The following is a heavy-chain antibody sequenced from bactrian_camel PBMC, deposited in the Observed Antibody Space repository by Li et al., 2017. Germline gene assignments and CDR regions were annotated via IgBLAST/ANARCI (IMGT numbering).Heavy chain of an antibody. J-gene: IGHJ6*01. Sequence: HVQLVESGGGFVQPGGSLRLSCAASGFTFSSYWMYWVRQDPGKGLEWVSTINAAGSSTYYAESVKGRFTISRDNAKNTVYLQMNSVKPEDTAVYYCVRDLGTTGWYFDNWGQGTQVTVS. CDR3: VRDLGTTGWYFDN. CDR1: GFTFSSYW. V-gene: IGHV3S1*01. CDR2: INAAGSST. D-gene: IGHD5*01.